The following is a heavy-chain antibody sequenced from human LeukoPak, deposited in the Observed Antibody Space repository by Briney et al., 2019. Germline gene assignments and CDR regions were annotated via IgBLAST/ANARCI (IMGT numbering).Heavy chain of an antibody. V-gene: IGHV4-39*01. D-gene: IGHD5-18*01. CDR2: IYYSGST. CDR3: ARKGYSYVSDY. J-gene: IGHJ4*02. Sequence: SETLSLTCTVSGGSISSSSYYWGCIRQPPGKGLGWIGSIYYSGSTYYNPSLKSRVTISVDTSKNQFSLKLSSVTAADTAVYYCARKGYSYVSDYWGQGTLVTVSS. CDR1: GGSISSSSYY.